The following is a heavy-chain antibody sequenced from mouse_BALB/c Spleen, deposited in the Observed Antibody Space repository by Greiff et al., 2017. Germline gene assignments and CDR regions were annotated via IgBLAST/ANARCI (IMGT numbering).Heavy chain of an antibody. V-gene: IGHV1-9*01. J-gene: IGHJ4*01. CDR2: ILPGSGST. Sequence: QVQLQQSGPELVKPGASVKISCKATGYTFSSYWIEWVKQRPGHGLEWIGEILPGSGSTNYNEKFKGKATFTADTSSNTAYMQLSSLTSEDSAVYYCARFYDVDYAMDYWGQGTSVTVSS. CDR3: ARFYDVDYAMDY. D-gene: IGHD2-12*01. CDR1: GYTFSSYW.